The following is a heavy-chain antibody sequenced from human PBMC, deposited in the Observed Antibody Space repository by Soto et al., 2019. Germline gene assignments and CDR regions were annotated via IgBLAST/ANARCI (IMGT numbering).Heavy chain of an antibody. J-gene: IGHJ4*02. Sequence: QVQLVESGGGVVQPGRSLRLSCAASGFMFSNHGMHWVRQAPGKGLEWVAVIWSDGNNRYYADSVKGRFTISRDNSKNTVYLQINSLRAEDTAVYYCVRGDNWNDEASHYWGQGTLVTVSS. CDR1: GFMFSNHG. D-gene: IGHD1-1*01. CDR3: VRGDNWNDEASHY. CDR2: IWSDGNNR. V-gene: IGHV3-33*01.